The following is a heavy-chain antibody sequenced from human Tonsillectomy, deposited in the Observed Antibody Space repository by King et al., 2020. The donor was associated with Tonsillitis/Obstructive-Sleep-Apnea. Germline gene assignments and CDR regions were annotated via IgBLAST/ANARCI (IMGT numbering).Heavy chain of an antibody. CDR2: ISTRSSYS. Sequence: QLVQSGGGLVKPGGSLRLSCAASGFTFRDYYMSWFRQAPGKGLESISYISTRSSYSNYADSVKGRFTISRDNAKNSLDLQMNSLRAEDTAVYYCARGWAYFYYMDVWGKGTTVTVSS. CDR3: ARGWAYFYYMDV. CDR1: GFTFRDYY. D-gene: IGHD5-24*01. J-gene: IGHJ6*03. V-gene: IGHV3-11*05.